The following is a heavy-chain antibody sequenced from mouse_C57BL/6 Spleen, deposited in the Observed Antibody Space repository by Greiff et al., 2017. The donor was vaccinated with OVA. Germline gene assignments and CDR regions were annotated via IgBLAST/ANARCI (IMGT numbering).Heavy chain of an antibody. CDR2: IDPSDSET. CDR1: GYTFTSYW. J-gene: IGHJ1*03. D-gene: IGHD1-1*01. V-gene: IGHV1-52*01. Sequence: QVQLKQPGAELVRPGSSVKLSCKASGYTFTSYWMHWVKQRPIQGLEWIGNIDPSDSETHYNQKFKDKATLTVDKSSSTAYMQLSSLTSEDSAVYYCASYYGRADWYFDVWGTGTTVTVSS. CDR3: ASYYGRADWYFDV.